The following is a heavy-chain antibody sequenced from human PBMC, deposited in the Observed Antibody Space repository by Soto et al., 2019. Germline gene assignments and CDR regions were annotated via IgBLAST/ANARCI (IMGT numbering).Heavy chain of an antibody. D-gene: IGHD1-7*01. CDR3: ARMTGTTVNYYYYGMDV. CDR1: VFSLITIGMC. Sequence: SGPTLVNPTQTLTLSCTFSVFSLITIGMCVSWIRQPPGKALEWLSLIDWDDDKYYSPYLKTRLTISKDTSKNQAVLTMTNMDPVDTATYYCARMTGTTVNYYYYGMDVWAQGTTVTVSS. J-gene: IGHJ6*02. V-gene: IGHV2-70*01. CDR2: IDWDDDK.